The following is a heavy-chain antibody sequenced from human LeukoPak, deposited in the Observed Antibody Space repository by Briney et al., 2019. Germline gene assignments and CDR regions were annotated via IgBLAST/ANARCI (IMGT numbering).Heavy chain of an antibody. D-gene: IGHD3-22*01. J-gene: IGHJ4*02. CDR1: GFTVSSNF. CDR2: IYSGGST. CDR3: ARDLGPLSLRPDYDLHY. V-gene: IGHV3-53*05. Sequence: GGSLRLSCGASGFTVSSNFMTWVRQAPGQGLEWVSVIYSGGSTYYADSVKDRFTISRDNSKNMLYLQMNRLRSDDTAVYYCARDLGPLSLRPDYDLHYWGQGTLVTVSS.